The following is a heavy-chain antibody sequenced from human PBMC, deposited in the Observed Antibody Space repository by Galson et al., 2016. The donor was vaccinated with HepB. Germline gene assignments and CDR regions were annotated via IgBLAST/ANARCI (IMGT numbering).Heavy chain of an antibody. J-gene: IGHJ6*02. CDR3: AKEVAIFGVVVDGMDV. CDR2: ISPGKGNT. V-gene: IGHV1-3*01. Sequence: SVKVSCKASGYTFTSYAMHWVRQVPGQRLEWMGWISPGKGNTKYSQKFQDRVTITRDTSANTAYMELSSLRSEDTAVYYCAKEVAIFGVVVDGMDVWSRGTTVTVSS. D-gene: IGHD3-3*01. CDR1: GYTFTSYA.